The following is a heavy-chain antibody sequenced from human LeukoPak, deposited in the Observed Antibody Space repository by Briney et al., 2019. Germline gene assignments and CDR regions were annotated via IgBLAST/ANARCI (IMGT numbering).Heavy chain of an antibody. J-gene: IGHJ2*01. CDR3: ARDRGYYWYFDL. Sequence: SETLSLTCTVSGDSISSNNYYWAWIRQPPGKGLEWIGSIPYSGSTYYNPSLKSRVTMSVDTSKNQFSLKLSSVTAADTAVYFCARDRGYYWYFDLWGRGTLVTVSS. V-gene: IGHV4-39*07. CDR1: GDSISSNNYY. D-gene: IGHD5-12*01. CDR2: IPYSGST.